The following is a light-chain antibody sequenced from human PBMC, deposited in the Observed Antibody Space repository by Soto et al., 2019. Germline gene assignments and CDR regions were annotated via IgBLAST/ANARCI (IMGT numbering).Light chain of an antibody. CDR2: EVS. V-gene: IGLV2-8*01. J-gene: IGLJ2*01. CDR3: SSFAGSNNFVV. Sequence: QSALTQPPSASGSPGQSVTISCSGTSSDIGGYNSVSWFQQHPDKASKLMIYEVSKRPSGVPDRFSGSKSGNTASLTVSGLQAEDEADYYCSSFAGSNNFVVFGGGTKLTVL. CDR1: SSDIGGYNS.